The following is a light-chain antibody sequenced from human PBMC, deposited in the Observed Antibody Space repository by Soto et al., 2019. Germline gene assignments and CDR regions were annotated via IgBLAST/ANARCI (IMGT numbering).Light chain of an antibody. Sequence: EIVLTQSPATLSLSPGERATLSCRASQSVSSYLAWYHQKPGQAPRLLIYDASNRATGIPARFSGSGSGTDFTLTISSLEPEDFAVYYCQQRSNWPPFTFGQGTRREIK. CDR3: QQRSNWPPFT. CDR1: QSVSSY. J-gene: IGKJ5*01. CDR2: DAS. V-gene: IGKV3-11*01.